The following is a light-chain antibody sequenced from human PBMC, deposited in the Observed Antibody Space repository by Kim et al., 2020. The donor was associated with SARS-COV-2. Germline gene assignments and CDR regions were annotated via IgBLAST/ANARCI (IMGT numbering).Light chain of an antibody. Sequence: SVSPVQTASITCPGDKLGDKYACWYQQKPGQSPVLVIYQDSKRPSGIPERFSGSNSGNTATLTISGTQAMDEADYYCQAWDSSTAVFGGGTKLTVL. J-gene: IGLJ2*01. V-gene: IGLV3-1*01. CDR2: QDS. CDR1: KLGDKY. CDR3: QAWDSSTAV.